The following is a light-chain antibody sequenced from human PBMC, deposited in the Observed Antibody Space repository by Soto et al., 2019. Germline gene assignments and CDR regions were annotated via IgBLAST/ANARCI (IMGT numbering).Light chain of an antibody. CDR2: GAS. Sequence: HLTQSPSSLSASVGDRVTITCRASQYVSRYLAWYQQKAGKAPKLLIYGASTLQSGVPSRFSGFGSGTEFTLTISSLQPEDFATYHCQQLQRTPFTFGPGTKVDIK. J-gene: IGKJ3*01. V-gene: IGKV1-9*01. CDR1: QYVSRY. CDR3: QQLQRTPFT.